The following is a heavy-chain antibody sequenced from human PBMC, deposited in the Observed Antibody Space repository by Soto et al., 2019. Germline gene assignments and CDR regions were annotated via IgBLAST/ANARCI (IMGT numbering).Heavy chain of an antibody. CDR2: IHYSGRT. V-gene: IGHV4-59*12. D-gene: IGHD1-26*01. CDR1: NGSISGFY. J-gene: IGHJ4*02. CDR3: VRVGVGIGNHFDS. Sequence: SDTLSLTCSVSNGSISGFYWTCIRQPPGKILEWIGYIHYSGRTDYNPSLTSRATMSVDTSKNQFSLNLKSITAADTAVYYCVRVGVGIGNHFDSWGRGTLVTVSS.